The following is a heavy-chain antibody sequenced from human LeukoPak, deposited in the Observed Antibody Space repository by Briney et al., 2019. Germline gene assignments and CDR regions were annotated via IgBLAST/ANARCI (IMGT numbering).Heavy chain of an antibody. CDR2: IIPIFGTA. CDR1: GGTFSSYA. Sequence: SVKVSCMASGGTFSSYAISWVRQAPGQGLEWMGGIIPIFGTANYAQKFQGRVTITADESTSTAYMELSSLRSEDTAVYYCATGYSSSWYGLNFDYWGRGTLVTVSS. V-gene: IGHV1-69*13. D-gene: IGHD6-13*01. CDR3: ATGYSSSWYGLNFDY. J-gene: IGHJ4*02.